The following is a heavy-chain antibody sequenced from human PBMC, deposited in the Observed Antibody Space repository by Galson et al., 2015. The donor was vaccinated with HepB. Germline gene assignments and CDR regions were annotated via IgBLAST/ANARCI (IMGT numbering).Heavy chain of an antibody. CDR1: GYTLTELS. Sequence: SVKVSCKVSGYTLTELSMHWVRQAPGKGLEWMGGFDPEDGETIYAQKFQGRVTMTEDTSTDTAYMELSSLRSEDTAVYYCATDPPRSGYYMDVWGKGTTVTVSS. D-gene: IGHD3-3*01. V-gene: IGHV1-24*01. CDR2: FDPEDGET. CDR3: ATDPPRSGYYMDV. J-gene: IGHJ6*03.